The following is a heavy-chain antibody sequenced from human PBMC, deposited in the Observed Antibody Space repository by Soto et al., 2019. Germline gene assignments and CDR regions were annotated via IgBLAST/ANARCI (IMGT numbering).Heavy chain of an antibody. D-gene: IGHD5-12*01. CDR1: GFTFSSYG. Sequence: QVQLVESGGGVVQPGRSLRLSCAASGFTFSSYGMHWVRQAPGKGLEWVAVISYDGSNKYYADSVKGRFTISRDNSKNTLYLQMNSLRVEDTAVYYCLDGYNLWGQGTLVTVSS. CDR3: LDGYNL. V-gene: IGHV3-30*03. CDR2: ISYDGSNK. J-gene: IGHJ5*02.